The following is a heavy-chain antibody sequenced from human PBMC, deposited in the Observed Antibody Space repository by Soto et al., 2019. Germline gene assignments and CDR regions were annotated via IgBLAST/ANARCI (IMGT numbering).Heavy chain of an antibody. CDR1: GYTFTGYA. J-gene: IGHJ4*02. V-gene: IGHV1-3*01. CDR3: AMGVGQFDY. Sequence: QVQLVQSGAEVKKPGASVKVSCKASGYTFTGYAMHGVRQAPGQRLEWMGWINAGNGNTKYSHKFQGRVPITRDTSARTAYMDLSSWGSEDTVGYYCAMGVGQFDYWGQGTRVTVSS. D-gene: IGHD1-26*01. CDR2: INAGNGNT.